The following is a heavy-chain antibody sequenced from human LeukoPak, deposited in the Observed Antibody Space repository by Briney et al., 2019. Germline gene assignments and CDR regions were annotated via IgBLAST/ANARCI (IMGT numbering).Heavy chain of an antibody. CDR3: ARVGYCSGGSCYRGYYFDY. J-gene: IGHJ4*02. D-gene: IGHD2-15*01. V-gene: IGHV4-34*01. CDR2: INHSGST. Sequence: PPETLSLTCAVYGGSFSGYYWSWIRQPPGKGLEWIGEINHSGSTNYNPSLKSRVTISVDTSKNQFSLKLSSVTAADTAVYYCARVGYCSGGSCYRGYYFDYWGQGTLVTVSS. CDR1: GGSFSGYY.